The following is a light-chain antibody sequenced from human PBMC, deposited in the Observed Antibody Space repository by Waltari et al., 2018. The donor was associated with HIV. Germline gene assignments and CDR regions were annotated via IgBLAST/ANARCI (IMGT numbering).Light chain of an antibody. V-gene: IGKV1-12*01. CDR2: AAS. CDR3: QQASSFPLN. CDR1: QRLNW. J-gene: IGKJ4*01. Sequence: DIQLTQYPSSVSAAVGDRVSITCRARQRLNWLAWYQQKPGKAPKLLIHAASTLQSGVPSRFSGSGSGTDFTLTISSLQPEDFATYYCQQASSFPLNFGGGTRVEIK.